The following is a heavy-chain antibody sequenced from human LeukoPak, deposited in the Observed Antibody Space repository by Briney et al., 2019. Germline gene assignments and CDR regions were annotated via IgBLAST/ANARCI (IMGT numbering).Heavy chain of an antibody. V-gene: IGHV1-46*01. Sequence: ASVKVSCKASGGTFSSYAISWVRQAPGQGLEWMGIINPSDGSTTYAQKFQGRVSITRDMSTSTIYMELSSLRSDDTAVYYCARSVTIFGVATLGYWGRGTPVTVSS. CDR3: ARSVTIFGVATLGY. CDR2: INPSDGST. CDR1: GGTFSSYA. J-gene: IGHJ4*02. D-gene: IGHD3-3*01.